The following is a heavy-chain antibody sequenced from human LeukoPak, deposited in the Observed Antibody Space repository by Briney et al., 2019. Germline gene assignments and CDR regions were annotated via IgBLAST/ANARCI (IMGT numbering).Heavy chain of an antibody. V-gene: IGHV1-8*01. CDR2: MNPNSGNT. J-gene: IGHJ6*01. D-gene: IGHD3-10*01. CDR3: ARDRAVRVVIIARYYYYGMDI. Sequence: ASVKLSCKASGYTFTSYDIDWVRQATGQGLEWMGWMNPNSGNTGHAQKFQGRVTMTRNTSISTAHMELSSLRSEDTAVYYCARDRAVRVVIIARYYYYGMDIWGQGATVTVSS. CDR1: GYTFTSYD.